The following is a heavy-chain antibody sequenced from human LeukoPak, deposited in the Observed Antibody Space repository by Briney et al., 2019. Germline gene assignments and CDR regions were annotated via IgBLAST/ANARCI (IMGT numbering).Heavy chain of an antibody. V-gene: IGHV3-21*01. CDR3: ARDLEALYSSSSIGLIDY. Sequence: PGGSLRLSCVASGFTFSSYSMNWVRQAPGKGLEWVSSISSSSSYIYYADSVKGRFTISRDNAKNSLYLQMNSLRAEDTAVYYCARDLEALYSSSSIGLIDYWGQGTLVTVSS. D-gene: IGHD6-6*01. J-gene: IGHJ4*02. CDR2: ISSSSSYI. CDR1: GFTFSSYS.